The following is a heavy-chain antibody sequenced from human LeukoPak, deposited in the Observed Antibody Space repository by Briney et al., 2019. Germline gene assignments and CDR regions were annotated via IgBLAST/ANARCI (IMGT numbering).Heavy chain of an antibody. Sequence: ASVKVSGKASGYTFTNYGISWVRQAPGQGLEWMGWISAYNDNTNYAQKLQGRVTMTTDTSTSTAYMEVRSLRSDDTAVYYCARILVDRIKEYYLDYWGQGTLVTVSS. CDR2: ISAYNDNT. D-gene: IGHD2-15*01. CDR1: GYTFTNYG. CDR3: ARILVDRIKEYYLDY. V-gene: IGHV1-18*01. J-gene: IGHJ4*02.